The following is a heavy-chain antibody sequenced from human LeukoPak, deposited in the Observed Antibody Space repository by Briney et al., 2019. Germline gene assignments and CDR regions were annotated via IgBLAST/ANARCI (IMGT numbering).Heavy chain of an antibody. D-gene: IGHD3-9*01. CDR2: INHSGST. CDR1: GGSFSGYY. J-gene: IGHJ4*02. V-gene: IGHV4-34*01. Sequence: SETLSLTCAVYGGSFSGYYWSWIRQPPGKGLEWIGEINHSGSTNYNPSLKSRVTISVDTSKNQFSLKLSSVTAADTAAYYCASQNYDILTAGYYFDYWGQGTLVTVSS. CDR3: ASQNYDILTAGYYFDY.